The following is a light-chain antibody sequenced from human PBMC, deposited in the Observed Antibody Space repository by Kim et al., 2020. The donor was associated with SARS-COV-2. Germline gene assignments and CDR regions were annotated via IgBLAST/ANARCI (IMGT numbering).Light chain of an antibody. J-gene: IGKJ2*01. CDR1: QRVSSK. CDR2: GAS. CDR3: QQYNNWPMYT. Sequence: VSPGERASLSCRASQRVSSKLAWYQQKPGQAPRLLIYGASTRATGIPARFSGSGSGTEFTLTISSLQSEDFAVYYCQQYNNWPMYTFGQGTKLEI. V-gene: IGKV3-15*01.